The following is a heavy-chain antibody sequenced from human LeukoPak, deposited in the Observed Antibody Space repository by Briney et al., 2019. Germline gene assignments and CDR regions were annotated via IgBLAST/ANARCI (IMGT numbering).Heavy chain of an antibody. V-gene: IGHV1-2*02. J-gene: IGHJ3*02. CDR2: INPNSGGT. Sequence: ASVKVSCKASGYTFTGYYMHWVRQAPGQGLEWMGWINPNSGGTNYAQKFQGRVTMTRDTSISTAYMELSRLRSDDTAVYYCARGGSLRYFDWSSGNDAFDIWGQGTMVTVSS. D-gene: IGHD3-9*01. CDR1: GYTFTGYY. CDR3: ARGGSLRYFDWSSGNDAFDI.